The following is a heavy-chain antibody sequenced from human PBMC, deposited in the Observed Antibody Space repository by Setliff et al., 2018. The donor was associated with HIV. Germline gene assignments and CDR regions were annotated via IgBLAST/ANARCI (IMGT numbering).Heavy chain of an antibody. CDR1: GGSISSGDYY. Sequence: TLSLTCTVSGGSISSGDYYWSWIRQPPGKGLEWIGYIYYSGSAYYNPSLKSRVTISIDTSNNQISLRLSSVTAADTAIYFCARFTVVVFGAGEPSWFDPWGQGILVTVSS. J-gene: IGHJ5*02. D-gene: IGHD2-15*01. V-gene: IGHV4-30-4*08. CDR2: IYYSGSA. CDR3: ARFTVVVFGAGEPSWFDP.